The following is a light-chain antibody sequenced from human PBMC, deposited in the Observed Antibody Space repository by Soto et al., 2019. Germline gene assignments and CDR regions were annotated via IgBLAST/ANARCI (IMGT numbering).Light chain of an antibody. V-gene: IGKV1-5*01. Sequence: IQMTQSPSTLSGSVGDRFTITFRASQSTSNWLAWYQQKPGTAPKVLIYHASNLQSGVPSRFSGSGSGTEFTLTISSLQPEDFATYFCLQHNSYPMTFGQGTRLEIK. CDR1: QSTSNW. J-gene: IGKJ5*01. CDR3: LQHNSYPMT. CDR2: HAS.